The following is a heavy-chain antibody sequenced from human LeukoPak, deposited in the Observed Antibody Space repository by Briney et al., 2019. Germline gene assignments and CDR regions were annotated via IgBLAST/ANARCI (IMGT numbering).Heavy chain of an antibody. CDR3: AKDRCTNGVCYPDI. J-gene: IGHJ3*02. V-gene: IGHV3-30*02. D-gene: IGHD2-8*01. CDR2: IRYDGSNK. Sequence: PGGSLRLSCAASGFAFSSYGMHWVRQAPGKGLEWVAFIRYDGSNKYYADSVKGRFTISRDNSKNTLYLQMNSLRAEDTAVYYCAKDRCTNGVCYPDIWGQGTMVTVSS. CDR1: GFAFSSYG.